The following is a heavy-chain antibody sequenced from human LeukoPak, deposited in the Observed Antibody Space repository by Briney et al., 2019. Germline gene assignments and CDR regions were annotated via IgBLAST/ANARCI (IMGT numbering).Heavy chain of an antibody. CDR1: GFTFSSYA. CDR2: ISYDGNDK. V-gene: IGHV3-30*18. Sequence: GGSLRLSCAASGFTFSSYAMHWLRQAPGKGLEWVALISYDGNDKYYADSVKGRFTISRDNSKNTLFLQMNSLRAEDTAVFYCAKAFLAFCTSTSCYPYDAFDVWGQGTMVTVSS. J-gene: IGHJ3*01. D-gene: IGHD2-2*01. CDR3: AKAFLAFCTSTSCYPYDAFDV.